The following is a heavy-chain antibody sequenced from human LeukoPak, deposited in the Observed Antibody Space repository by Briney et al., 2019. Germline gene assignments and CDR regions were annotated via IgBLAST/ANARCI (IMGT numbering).Heavy chain of an antibody. D-gene: IGHD5-18*01. V-gene: IGHV4-61*08. J-gene: IGHJ5*01. CDR3: ARIGYRSGYDWFDS. CDR2: IYYSGHT. Sequence: SETLSLTCTVSGGSISSGDYYWSWIRQPPGKGLEWIGYIYYSGHTNYNPSLKSRVTISVDTSKNQFSLRLRSVTAADTAVYYCARIGYRSGYDWFDSWGQGTLVTVSS. CDR1: GGSISSGDYY.